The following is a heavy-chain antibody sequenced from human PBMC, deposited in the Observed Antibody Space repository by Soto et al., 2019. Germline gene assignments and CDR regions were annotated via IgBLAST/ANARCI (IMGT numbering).Heavy chain of an antibody. Sequence: GGSLRLSGAASGFTFSSYAMHWVRQAPGKGLEWVAVISYDGSNKYYADSVKGRFTISRDNSKNTLYLQMNSLRAEDTAVYYCERDRRQQLGYWGQGTLVTVSS. CDR1: GFTFSSYA. D-gene: IGHD6-13*01. CDR3: ERDRRQQLGY. CDR2: ISYDGSNK. J-gene: IGHJ4*02. V-gene: IGHV3-30-3*01.